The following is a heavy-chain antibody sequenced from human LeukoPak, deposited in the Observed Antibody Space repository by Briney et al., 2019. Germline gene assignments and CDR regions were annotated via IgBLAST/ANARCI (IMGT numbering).Heavy chain of an antibody. CDR1: GGSFSGYY. D-gene: IGHD5-18*01. CDR3: ASPTAMVNRVGKGAFDI. Sequence: PSETLSLTCAVYGGSFSGYYWSWIRQPPGKGLEWIGEINHSGSTNYNPSLKSRVTISVDTSKNQFSLKLSSVTAADTAVYYCASPTAMVNRVGKGAFDIWGQGTMVTVSS. J-gene: IGHJ3*02. CDR2: INHSGST. V-gene: IGHV4-34*01.